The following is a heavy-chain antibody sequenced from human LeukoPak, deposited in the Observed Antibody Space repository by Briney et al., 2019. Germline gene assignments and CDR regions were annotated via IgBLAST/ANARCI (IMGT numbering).Heavy chain of an antibody. Sequence: GGSLRLSCAASGFTFSSYAMSWVRQAPGKGLEWVSAISGSGGSTYYADSVKGRFTISRDNSKNTLYLQMNSLRAEDTAVYYCAKDQGGLYGSGSYFKYYFDYWGQGTLVTVSS. J-gene: IGHJ4*02. V-gene: IGHV3-23*01. CDR1: GFTFSSYA. D-gene: IGHD3-10*01. CDR3: AKDQGGLYGSGSYFKYYFDY. CDR2: ISGSGGST.